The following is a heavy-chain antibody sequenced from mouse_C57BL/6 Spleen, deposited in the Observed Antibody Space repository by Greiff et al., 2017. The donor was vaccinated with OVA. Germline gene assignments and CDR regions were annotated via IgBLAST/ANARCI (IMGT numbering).Heavy chain of an antibody. J-gene: IGHJ2*01. D-gene: IGHD2-5*01. CDR3: ARRRDYSIYDY. CDR2: IDPSDSYT. V-gene: IGHV1-69*01. Sequence: VQLQQPGAELVMPGASVKLSCKASGYTFTSYWMHWVKQRPGHGLEWIGEIDPSDSYTNYNQKFKGKSTLTVDKSSSTAYMQRSSLTSEDSAVYYCARRRDYSIYDYWGQGTTLTVSS. CDR1: GYTFTSYW.